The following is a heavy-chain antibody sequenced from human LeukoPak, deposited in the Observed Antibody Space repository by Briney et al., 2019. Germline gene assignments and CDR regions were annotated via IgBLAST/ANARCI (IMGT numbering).Heavy chain of an antibody. D-gene: IGHD2-21*01. CDR2: ISSSSSYI. J-gene: IGHJ3*02. CDR1: GFTFSSYS. V-gene: IGHV3-21*01. Sequence: GGSLRLSCAASGFTFSSYSMNWVRQAPGKGLEWASSISSSSSYIYYADSVKGRFTISRDNAKNSLYLQMNSLRAEDTAVYYCARGTILVVAPDAFHIWGQGTMVTVSS. CDR3: ARGTILVVAPDAFHI.